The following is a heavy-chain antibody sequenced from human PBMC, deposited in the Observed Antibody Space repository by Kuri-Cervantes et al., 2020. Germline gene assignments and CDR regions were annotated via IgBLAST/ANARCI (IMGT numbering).Heavy chain of an antibody. CDR3: ARAYSSDWDYDY. Sequence: ASVKVSCKASGYTFTGYYMHWVRQAPGQGLEWMGWINPNSGGTNYAQKFQGWVTMTRDTSISTAYMELSRLRSDDTAVYYCARAYSSDWDYDYWGQGTLVTVSS. J-gene: IGHJ4*02. CDR2: INPNSGGT. V-gene: IGHV1-2*04. CDR1: GYTFTGYY. D-gene: IGHD6-19*01.